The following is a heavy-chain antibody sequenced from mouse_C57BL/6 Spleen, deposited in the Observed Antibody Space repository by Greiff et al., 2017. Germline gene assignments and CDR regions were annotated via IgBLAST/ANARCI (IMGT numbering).Heavy chain of an antibody. CDR2: IDPSDSYT. D-gene: IGHD4-1*01. J-gene: IGHJ3*01. Sequence: QVQLQQPGAELVMPGASVKLSCKASGYTFTSYWMHWVKQRPGQGLEWIGEIDPSDSYTNYNQKFKGKSTLTVDKSSSTAYMQLSSLTSEDSAVXYGARGQGGTGTGFAYWGQGTLVTVSA. V-gene: IGHV1-69*01. CDR1: GYTFTSYW. CDR3: ARGQGGTGTGFAY.